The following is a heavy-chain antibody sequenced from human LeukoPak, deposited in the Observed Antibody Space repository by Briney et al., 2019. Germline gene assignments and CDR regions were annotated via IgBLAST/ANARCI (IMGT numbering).Heavy chain of an antibody. CDR2: INHSGST. CDR1: GGSFSGYY. Sequence: SETLSPTCAVYGGSFSGYYWSWIRQPPGKGLEWIGEINHSGSTNYNPSLKSRVTISVDTSKNQFSLKLSSVTAADTAVYYCARVGSGSYQGVFDYWGQGTLVTVSS. V-gene: IGHV4-34*01. D-gene: IGHD1-26*01. J-gene: IGHJ4*02. CDR3: ARVGSGSYQGVFDY.